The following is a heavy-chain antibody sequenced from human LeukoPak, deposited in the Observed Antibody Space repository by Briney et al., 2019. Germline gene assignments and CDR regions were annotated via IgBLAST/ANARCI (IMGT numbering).Heavy chain of an antibody. V-gene: IGHV3-7*01. CDR3: ARDPQYYYYYMDV. CDR1: GFTFSSYW. CDR2: IKQDGSEK. J-gene: IGHJ6*03. Sequence: GGSLRLSCAASGFTFSSYWMSWVRQAPGKGLEWVANIKQDGSEKYYVDSVKGRFTISRDNAKNSLYLQMNSLRAEDTAVYYCARDPQYYYYYMDVWGKGTTVTVSS.